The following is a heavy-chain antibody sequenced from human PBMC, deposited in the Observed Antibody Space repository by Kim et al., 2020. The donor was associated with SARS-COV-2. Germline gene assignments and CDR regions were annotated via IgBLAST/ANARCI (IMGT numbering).Heavy chain of an antibody. CDR3: ARARRYYDSSGQGAFDI. CDR2: INPNSGGT. Sequence: ASVKVSCKASGYTFTGYYMHWVRQAPGQGLEWMGRINPNSGGTNYAQKFQGRVTMTRDTSIRTAYMELSRLRSDDTAVYYCARARRYYDSSGQGAFDIWGQGTMVTVSS. CDR1: GYTFTGYY. J-gene: IGHJ3*02. V-gene: IGHV1-2*06. D-gene: IGHD3-22*01.